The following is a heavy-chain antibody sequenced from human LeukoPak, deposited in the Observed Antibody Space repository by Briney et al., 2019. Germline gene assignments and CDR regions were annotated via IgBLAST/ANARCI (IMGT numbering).Heavy chain of an antibody. V-gene: IGHV3-23*01. CDR3: AKSQGISIAVAGTSWDY. CDR2: ISGSGGST. CDR1: GFSFERYA. D-gene: IGHD6-19*01. Sequence: PGGSLRLSCTASGFSFERYAMSWVRQAPGKGPEWVSGISGSGGSTYYADSVKGRFTISRDNSKNTLYLQMSSLRADETAVYYCAKSQGISIAVAGTSWDYWGQGTPVTVSS. J-gene: IGHJ4*02.